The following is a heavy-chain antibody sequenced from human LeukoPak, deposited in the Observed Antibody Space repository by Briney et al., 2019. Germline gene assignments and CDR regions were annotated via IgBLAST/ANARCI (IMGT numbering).Heavy chain of an antibody. CDR3: ARGADIVVVPAAMSMDV. D-gene: IGHD2-2*01. Sequence: GSLRFSCAASGFPFISNYMSWVGQAPGKGLEWVSVIYSGGSTYYADSVKGRFTISRDNSKNTLYLQMNGRRAEDTAMYYCARGADIVVVPAAMSMDVWGKRSTVTVSS. CDR1: GFPFISNY. CDR2: IYSGGST. V-gene: IGHV3-53*05. J-gene: IGHJ6*03.